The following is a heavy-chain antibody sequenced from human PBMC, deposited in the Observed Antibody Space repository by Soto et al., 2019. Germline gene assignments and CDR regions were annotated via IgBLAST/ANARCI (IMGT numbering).Heavy chain of an antibody. CDR2: MYSGGGT. Sequence: EVQLVESGGGLVQPGGSLRLSCVASGFTVSNNYMTWVRQAPGKGLEWVSNMYSGGGTYYTESVKGRFTSSRDSSTNTLYLQMDNVRAEDTAVYYCARDPGVNWAWGKGTTVTVSS. V-gene: IGHV3-66*01. CDR1: GFTVSNNY. J-gene: IGHJ6*04. D-gene: IGHD3-10*01. CDR3: ARDPGVNWA.